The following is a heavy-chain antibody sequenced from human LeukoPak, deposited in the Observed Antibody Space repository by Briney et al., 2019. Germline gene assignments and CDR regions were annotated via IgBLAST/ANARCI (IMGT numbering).Heavy chain of an antibody. CDR2: IYYSGST. CDR3: ARETAALRYFDWLPDAFDI. J-gene: IGHJ3*02. Sequence: PSEPLSLTCTVSGGSISSSSYYWGWIRQPPGKGLEWIGSIYYSGSTYYNPSLTSRVTISVDTSKNQFSLKLSSVTAADTAVYYCARETAALRYFDWLPDAFDIWGQGTMVTVSS. CDR1: GGSISSSSYY. V-gene: IGHV4-39*07. D-gene: IGHD3-9*01.